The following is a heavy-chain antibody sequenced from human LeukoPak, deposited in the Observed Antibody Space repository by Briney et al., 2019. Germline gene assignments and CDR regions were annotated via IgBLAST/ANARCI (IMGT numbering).Heavy chain of an antibody. D-gene: IGHD4-17*01. CDR1: GYTFTGYY. V-gene: IGHV1-2*02. CDR2: INPNIGGT. CDR3: AREGPLRLPYFDP. Sequence: GASVKVSCKASGYTFTGYYMHWVRQAPGQGLEWMGWINPNIGGTTYAQKFQGRVTMTRDTSISTAYMELSSLRSDDTAVYYCAREGPLRLPYFDPWGQGTLVTVSS. J-gene: IGHJ5*02.